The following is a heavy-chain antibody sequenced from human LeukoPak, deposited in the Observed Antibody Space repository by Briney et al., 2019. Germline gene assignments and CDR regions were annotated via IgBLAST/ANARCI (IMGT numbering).Heavy chain of an antibody. Sequence: ASMKVSCKASGYTLTSNGISWVRQAPGQGLEWMGWISVYNGNTNYAQKFQVRVTMTTDTSTSTAYMELRSLRSDDTAVYYCARWRGANVLRYFDYEMEPAAPSGHFDYWGQGTLVTVSS. J-gene: IGHJ4*02. CDR1: GYTLTSNG. D-gene: IGHD3-9*01. V-gene: IGHV1-18*04. CDR2: ISVYNGNT. CDR3: ARWRGANVLRYFDYEMEPAAPSGHFDY.